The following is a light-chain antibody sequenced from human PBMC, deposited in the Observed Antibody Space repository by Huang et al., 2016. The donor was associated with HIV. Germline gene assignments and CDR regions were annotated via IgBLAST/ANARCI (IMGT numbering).Light chain of an antibody. CDR1: QDIANS. Sequence: DIQMTQTPSAMSASVGDRVTITCRAGQDIANSLAWFQQKPGKVPRPLIYGTSTLRSGVPSRFSDSGSGTEFTLTISSLQPEDFATYYCLQHNTYPWMFGQGTKVEVK. CDR2: GTS. CDR3: LQHNTYPWM. V-gene: IGKV1-17*03. J-gene: IGKJ1*01.